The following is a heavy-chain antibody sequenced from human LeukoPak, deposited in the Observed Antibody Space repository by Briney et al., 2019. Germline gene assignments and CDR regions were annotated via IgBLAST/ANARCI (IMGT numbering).Heavy chain of an antibody. CDR3: TTSALMVRGVTADY. CDR2: IIPIFGTA. V-gene: IGHV1-69*06. Sequence: GSSVKVSCKASGGTFSSYAISWVRQAPGQGLEWMGGIIPIFGTANYAQKFQGRVTMTEDTSTDTAYMELSSLRSEDTAVYYCTTSALMVRGVTADYWGQGTLVTVSS. J-gene: IGHJ4*02. D-gene: IGHD3-10*01. CDR1: GGTFSSYA.